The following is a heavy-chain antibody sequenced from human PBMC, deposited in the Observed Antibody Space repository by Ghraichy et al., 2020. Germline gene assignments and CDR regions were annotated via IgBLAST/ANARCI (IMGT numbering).Heavy chain of an antibody. CDR1: GFTVSSNY. Sequence: GGSLRLSCAASGFTVSSNYMSWVRQPPGKGLEWVSVIYSGGSTYYADSVKGRFTISRDNSKNTQYLQMNSLRAGDTAVYYCERARGYCTGGSCFTEDYWGQGTLVTVSS. CDR2: IYSGGST. J-gene: IGHJ4*02. V-gene: IGHV3-53*01. D-gene: IGHD2-15*01. CDR3: ERARGYCTGGSCFTEDY.